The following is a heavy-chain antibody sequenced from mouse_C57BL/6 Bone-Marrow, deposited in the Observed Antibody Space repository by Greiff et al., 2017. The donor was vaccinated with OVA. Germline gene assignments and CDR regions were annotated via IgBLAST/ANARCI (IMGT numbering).Heavy chain of an antibody. CDR3: ARDYYDSFDY. J-gene: IGHJ2*01. D-gene: IGHD2-4*01. CDR1: GYTFTSYW. CDR2: IDPSDSYT. Sequence: VQLQQPGAELVKPGASVKLSCKASGYTFTSYWMQWVKQRPGQGLEWIGEIDPSDSYTNYNQKFKGTATMTVDTSSSTAYMQLSSLTSEDSAVYYCARDYYDSFDYWGQGTTLTVSS. V-gene: IGHV1-50*01.